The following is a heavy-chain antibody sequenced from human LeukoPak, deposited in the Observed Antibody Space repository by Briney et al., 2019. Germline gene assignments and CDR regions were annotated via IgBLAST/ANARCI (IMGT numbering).Heavy chain of an antibody. V-gene: IGHV4-59*01. CDR2: IYYSGST. J-gene: IGHJ2*01. Sequence: SETLSLTCTVSGGSISSYYWSWIRQPPGKGLEWIGYIYYSGSTNYNPSLKSRVTISVDTSKNQFSLKLSSVTAADTAVYYCARDPNDSSGSSNWYFDLWGRGTLVTVSS. CDR1: GGSISSYY. D-gene: IGHD3-22*01. CDR3: ARDPNDSSGSSNWYFDL.